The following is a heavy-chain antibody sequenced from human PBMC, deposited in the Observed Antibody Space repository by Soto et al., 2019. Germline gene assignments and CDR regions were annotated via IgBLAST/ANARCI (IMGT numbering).Heavy chain of an antibody. D-gene: IGHD2-2*03. J-gene: IGHJ6*02. CDR2: IYHGGST. Sequence: KTSETLSLTCAVSGTSISSSYWWSWVRQPPGKGLEWIGEIYHGGSTNYNPSLKSRVTISVDKSKNHFSLKVSSVTAADTAVYYCARVDIVLVPAAVRRDYYYYGMDVWGQGTTVTVSS. CDR1: GTSISSSYW. CDR3: ARVDIVLVPAAVRRDYYYYGMDV. V-gene: IGHV4-4*02.